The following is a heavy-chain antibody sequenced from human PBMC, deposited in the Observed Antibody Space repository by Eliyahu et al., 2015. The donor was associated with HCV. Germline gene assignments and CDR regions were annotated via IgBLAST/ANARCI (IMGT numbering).Heavy chain of an antibody. Sequence: QVHLQQWGAGLLKPSETLSLTCGVYGGSFSVYYWSWIRQPPGKGLEWIGEINHSGSTNYNPSLWSRVTISVDRSKNQFSLKLSSVTAADTAVYFCATRDFWGQGSLVTVSS. CDR2: INHSGST. CDR3: ATRDF. V-gene: IGHV4-34*01. CDR1: GGSFSVYY. J-gene: IGHJ4*02.